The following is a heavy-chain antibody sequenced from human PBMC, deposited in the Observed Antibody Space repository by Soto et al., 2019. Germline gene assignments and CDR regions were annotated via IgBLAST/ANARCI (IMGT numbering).Heavy chain of an antibody. CDR2: IYYSGST. CDR3: AREEAAAGFPNWFDP. V-gene: IGHV4-31*03. D-gene: IGHD6-13*01. CDR1: GGSISSGGYY. Sequence: QVQLQESGPGLVKPSQTLSLTCTVSGGSISSGGYYWSWIRQHPGKGLEWIGYIYYSGSTYYNPSLKSRVTISVDTSKNQFSLKLSSVTVADTAVYYCAREEAAAGFPNWFDPWGQGTLVTVSS. J-gene: IGHJ5*02.